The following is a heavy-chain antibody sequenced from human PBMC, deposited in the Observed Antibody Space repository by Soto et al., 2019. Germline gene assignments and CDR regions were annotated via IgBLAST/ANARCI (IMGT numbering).Heavy chain of an antibody. Sequence: PGGSLRLSCAASGFTFSSYGMRWVRQAPGKGLEWVAVISYDGSNKYYADSVKGRFTISRDNSKNTLYLQMNSLRAEDTAVYYCAKVDIAVTDAFDIWGQGTMVTVSS. V-gene: IGHV3-30*18. D-gene: IGHD6-19*01. J-gene: IGHJ3*02. CDR3: AKVDIAVTDAFDI. CDR1: GFTFSSYG. CDR2: ISYDGSNK.